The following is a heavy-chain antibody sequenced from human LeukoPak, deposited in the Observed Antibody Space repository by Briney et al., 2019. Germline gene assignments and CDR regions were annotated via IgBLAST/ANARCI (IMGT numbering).Heavy chain of an antibody. V-gene: IGHV3-74*01. D-gene: IGHD6-19*01. CDR1: GFTFSSYW. Sequence: GGSLRLSCAASGFTFSSYWMHWVRQAPGKGLVWVSRINSDGSSTSYAGSVKGRFTISRDNAKNTLYLQMNSLRAEDTAVYYCAVIAVAAPFDYWGQGTLVTVSS. CDR3: AVIAVAAPFDY. J-gene: IGHJ4*02. CDR2: INSDGSST.